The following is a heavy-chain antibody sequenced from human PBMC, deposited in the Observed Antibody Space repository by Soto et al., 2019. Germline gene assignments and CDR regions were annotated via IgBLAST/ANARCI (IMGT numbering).Heavy chain of an antibody. D-gene: IGHD3-16*01. CDR1: GFTFSSYA. CDR3: GRGGGGDAFDI. Sequence: QVQLVESGGGVVQPGRSLRLSCAASGFTFSSYAMHWVRQAPGKGLEWVAVISYDGSNKYYADSVKGRFTISRDNSKNTLYLQMNRLGAGDTAVYYCGRGGGGDAFDIWGQGTMVTVSS. CDR2: ISYDGSNK. V-gene: IGHV3-30-3*01. J-gene: IGHJ3*02.